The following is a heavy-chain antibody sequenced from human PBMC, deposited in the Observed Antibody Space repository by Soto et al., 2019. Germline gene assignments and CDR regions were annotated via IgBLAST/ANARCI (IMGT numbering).Heavy chain of an antibody. CDR2: IWYDGSNK. V-gene: IGHV3-33*01. D-gene: IGHD6-19*01. J-gene: IGHJ3*02. Sequence: GGSLRLSCAASGFTFSSYGMHWVRQAPGKGLEWVAVIWYDGSNKYYADSVEGRFTISRDNAKNSLFLQMNSLRPEDTAVYYCARVFRQWLTGSDAFDIWGQGTMVTVSS. CDR3: ARVFRQWLTGSDAFDI. CDR1: GFTFSSYG.